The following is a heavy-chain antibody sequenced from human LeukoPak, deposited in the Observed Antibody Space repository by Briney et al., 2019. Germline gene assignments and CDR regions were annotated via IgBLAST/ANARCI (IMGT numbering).Heavy chain of an antibody. Sequence: SETLSLTCAVYGRSFSGYYWSWIRQPPGKGQEWIGEINHSGSTNCNASLKSRVTISVDTSKNQFSLRLSSVTAADTAVYYCAPRGDIEHSYGYGKWFDPWGQGTPVTVSS. V-gene: IGHV4-34*01. CDR1: GRSFSGYY. J-gene: IGHJ5*02. CDR3: APRGDIEHSYGYGKWFDP. D-gene: IGHD5-18*01. CDR2: INHSGST.